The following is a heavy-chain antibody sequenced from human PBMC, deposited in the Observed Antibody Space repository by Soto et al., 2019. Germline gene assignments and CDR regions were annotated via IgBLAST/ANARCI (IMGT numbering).Heavy chain of an antibody. D-gene: IGHD7-27*01. J-gene: IGHJ4*02. Sequence: QLQLQESGPGLVKASETLSLTCTVSGGSIRSSSYYYWAWIRQPPGKGLKWIGSINYSGSTYYNPXLXXQVTISVDTSKNQFSLKLSYVTAADPAVYYCARRDELGFDYWGQGTLVTVSS. CDR2: INYSGST. V-gene: IGHV4-39*01. CDR3: ARRDELGFDY. CDR1: GGSIRSSSYYY.